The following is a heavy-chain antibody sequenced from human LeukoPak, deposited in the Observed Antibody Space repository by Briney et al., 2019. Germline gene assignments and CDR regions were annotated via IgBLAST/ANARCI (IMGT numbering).Heavy chain of an antibody. CDR3: AKLAGDNFDRSAY. V-gene: IGHV3-23*01. D-gene: IGHD4-23*01. CDR2: ISASGVDT. CDR1: GLTISNYA. Sequence: GGSLRLSCTASGLTISNYAMSWIRQAPGKGLEWVSGISASGVDTYYVDSVKGQFTISRDDSKNTLYLQVNSQRAEDTAVYYCAKLAGDNFDRSAYWGQGTLVTVSS. J-gene: IGHJ4*02.